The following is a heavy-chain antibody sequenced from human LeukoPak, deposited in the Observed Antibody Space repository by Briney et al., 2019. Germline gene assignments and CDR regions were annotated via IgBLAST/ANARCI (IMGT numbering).Heavy chain of an antibody. V-gene: IGHV3-23*01. CDR2: ISGSGGST. J-gene: IGHJ3*02. D-gene: IGHD2-21*02. Sequence: GGSLRLSCAASGFTFSSYAMSWVRQAPGKGLEWVSAISGSGGSTYYADSVKGRFTISRDNSKDTLYLQMNSLRAEDTAVYYCAKEYCGGDCPHDAFDIWGQGTMVTVSS. CDR3: AKEYCGGDCPHDAFDI. CDR1: GFTFSSYA.